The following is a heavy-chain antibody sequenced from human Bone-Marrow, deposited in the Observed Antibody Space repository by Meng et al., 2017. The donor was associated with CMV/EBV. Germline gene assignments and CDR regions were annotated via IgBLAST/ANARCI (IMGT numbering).Heavy chain of an antibody. V-gene: IGHV4-39*07. CDR3: ARVKQYYDFWSGYYTSFLFDY. D-gene: IGHD3-3*01. CDR1: GGSISSSSYY. Sequence: ESLKISCTVSGGSISSSSYYWGGIRQPPGKGLEWIGSIYYSGSTYYNPSLKSRVTISVDTSKNQLSLKLSSVNAADTAVYYCARVKQYYDFWSGYYTSFLFDYWGQGTLVTVSS. J-gene: IGHJ4*02. CDR2: IYYSGST.